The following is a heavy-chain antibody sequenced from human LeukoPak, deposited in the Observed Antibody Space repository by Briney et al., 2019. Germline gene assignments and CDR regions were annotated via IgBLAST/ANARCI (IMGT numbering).Heavy chain of an antibody. J-gene: IGHJ2*01. Sequence: PSETLSLTCTVSGGSISNYYWSWLRQPAGKGLEWIGRIYTSGSTNYNPSLKSRVTMSVDTSKNQFSLKLSSVTAADTAVYYCARASPCSSTSCYVGHWYFDLWGRGTLVTVSS. V-gene: IGHV4-4*07. CDR2: IYTSGST. D-gene: IGHD2-2*01. CDR1: GGSISNYY. CDR3: ARASPCSSTSCYVGHWYFDL.